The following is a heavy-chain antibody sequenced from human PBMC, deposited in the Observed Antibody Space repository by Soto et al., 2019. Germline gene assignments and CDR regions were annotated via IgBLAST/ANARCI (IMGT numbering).Heavy chain of an antibody. CDR2: IRSNFYGGAT. CDR1: GFTFSYYA. CDR3: ARDRGGGGRWYFDY. D-gene: IGHD2-15*01. J-gene: IGHJ4*02. V-gene: IGHV3-49*03. Sequence: PGGSLRLSCKTSGFTFSYYAMTWFRQAPGKGLEWVGFIRSNFYGGATEYAASVKGRFTISRDDSKSIAYLQMNSLKTEDTAVYFCARDRGGGGRWYFDYWGQGTQVTVSS.